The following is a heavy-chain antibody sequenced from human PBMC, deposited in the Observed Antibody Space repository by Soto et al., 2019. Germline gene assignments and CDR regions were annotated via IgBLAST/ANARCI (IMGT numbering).Heavy chain of an antibody. J-gene: IGHJ6*02. CDR3: ARHRPFGDYGDYYGMDV. CDR2: IYPGDSDT. CDR1: GYSFTSYC. V-gene: IGHV5-51*01. Sequence: GESLKISCKGSGYSFTSYCIGWVRQMPGKGLEWMGIIYPGDSDTRYSPSFQGQVTISADKSISTAYLQWSSLKASDTAMYYCARHRPFGDYGDYYGMDVWGQGTTVTVSS. D-gene: IGHD4-17*01.